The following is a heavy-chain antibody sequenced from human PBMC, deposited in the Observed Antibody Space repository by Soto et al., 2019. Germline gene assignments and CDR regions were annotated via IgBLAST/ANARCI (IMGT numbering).Heavy chain of an antibody. Sequence: GASVKVSCKASGYTFTSYYMHWVRQAPGQGLEWMGIINPSGGSTSYAQKFQGRVTMTRDTSTSTVYMELSSLRSEDTAVYYCARLGYSSSSGGGHYGMDVWGQGTTVTVSS. CDR3: ARLGYSSSSGGGHYGMDV. D-gene: IGHD6-6*01. V-gene: IGHV1-46*01. CDR1: GYTFTSYY. CDR2: INPSGGST. J-gene: IGHJ6*02.